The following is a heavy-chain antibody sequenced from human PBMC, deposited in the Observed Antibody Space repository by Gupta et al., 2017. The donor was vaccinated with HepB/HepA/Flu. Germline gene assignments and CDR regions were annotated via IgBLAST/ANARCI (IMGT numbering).Heavy chain of an antibody. V-gene: IGHV4-59*12. J-gene: IGHJ5*02. D-gene: IGHD2-21*01. CDR1: GGSISSYY. Sequence: QVQLQESGPGLVKSSETLSLTCTVPGGSISSYYWSWIRQPPGQGLEYIGFIHYSGNTNYNPSLRSRVTISLDMSKNQVSLRLTSVTAADTAVYFCARGAYCGGDCYDHWGQGTLVTVSS. CDR2: IHYSGNT. CDR3: ARGAYCGGDCYDH.